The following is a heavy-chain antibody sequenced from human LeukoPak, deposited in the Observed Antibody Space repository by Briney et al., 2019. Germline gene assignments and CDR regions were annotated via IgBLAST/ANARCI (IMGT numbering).Heavy chain of an antibody. Sequence: AGGSLRLSCAASGFTFSSYGMHWVRQAPGKGLEWVAFIRYDGSNKYYADSVKGRFTISRDNSKNTLYLQMNSLRAEDTAVYYCAKVAGKKIRYYYYMDVWGKGTTVTISS. CDR1: GFTFSSYG. D-gene: IGHD6-13*01. CDR2: IRYDGSNK. V-gene: IGHV3-30*02. J-gene: IGHJ6*03. CDR3: AKVAGKKIRYYYYMDV.